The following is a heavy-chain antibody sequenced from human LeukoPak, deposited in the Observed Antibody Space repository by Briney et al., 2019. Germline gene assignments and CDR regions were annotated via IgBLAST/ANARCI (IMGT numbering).Heavy chain of an antibody. Sequence: GGSLRLSCAASGFTFSSYSMNWVRQAPGKGLEWVSSISSSSSYIYYADSVKGRFTISRDNSKNTLYLQMNSLRAEDTAVYYCARLSQAAGLDYWGQGTLVTVSS. CDR1: GFTFSSYS. J-gene: IGHJ4*02. D-gene: IGHD6-13*01. CDR3: ARLSQAAGLDY. V-gene: IGHV3-21*01. CDR2: ISSSSSYI.